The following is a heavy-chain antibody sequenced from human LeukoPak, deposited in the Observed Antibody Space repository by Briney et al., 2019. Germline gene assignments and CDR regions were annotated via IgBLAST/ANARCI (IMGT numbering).Heavy chain of an antibody. J-gene: IGHJ4*02. D-gene: IGHD2-21*01. CDR2: INQDGSDK. V-gene: IGHV3-7*01. CDR3: ARSLWPEDY. Sequence: GGSLRLSCAASGFTFSSYWMSWVRQAPGKGLEWVANINQDGSDKKYVDSVRGRFTISRDNAKNSQYLQMNSLRVEDTAVYYCARSLWPEDYWGQGTLVTVSS. CDR1: GFTFSSYW.